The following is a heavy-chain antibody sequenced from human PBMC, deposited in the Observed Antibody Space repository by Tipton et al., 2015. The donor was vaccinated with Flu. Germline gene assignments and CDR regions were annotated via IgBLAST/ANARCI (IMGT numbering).Heavy chain of an antibody. D-gene: IGHD6-13*01. CDR3: ARIAAAGTRSGAFDI. V-gene: IGHV3-53*01. CDR2: IYSGGST. Sequence: SLRLSCAASGFTVSSNYMSWVRQAPGKGLEWVSVIYSGGSTYYADSVKGRFTISRDNSKNTLYLQINSLRAEDTAVYYCARIAAAGTRSGAFDIWGQGTMVTVSS. J-gene: IGHJ3*02. CDR1: GFTVSSNY.